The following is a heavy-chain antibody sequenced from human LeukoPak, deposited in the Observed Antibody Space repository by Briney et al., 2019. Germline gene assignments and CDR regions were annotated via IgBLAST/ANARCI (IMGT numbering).Heavy chain of an antibody. V-gene: IGHV4-30-4*08. CDR1: GGSISSGDYY. CDR2: INHSGST. Sequence: SQTLSLTCTVSGGSISSGDYYWSWIRQPPGKGLEWIVEINHSGSTNYNPSLKSRVTISVDTSKNQFSLKLSSVTAADTAVYYCARTCGRGATSQGCLSFDYWGQGTLVTLSS. J-gene: IGHJ4*02. D-gene: IGHD1-26*01. CDR3: ARTCGRGATSQGCLSFDY.